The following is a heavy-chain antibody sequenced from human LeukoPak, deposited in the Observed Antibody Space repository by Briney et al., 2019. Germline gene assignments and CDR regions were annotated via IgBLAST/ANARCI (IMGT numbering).Heavy chain of an antibody. CDR3: ARVYYDSSGYPRFYAFDI. J-gene: IGHJ3*02. CDR2: INPSGGST. D-gene: IGHD3-22*01. Sequence: ASVKVSCKASGYTFTSYYMHWVRQAPGQGLEWMGIINPSGGSTSYAQKFQGRVTMTRDMSTSTVYMELSSLRSEDTAVYYCARVYYDSSGYPRFYAFDIWGQGTMVTVSS. CDR1: GYTFTSYY. V-gene: IGHV1-46*01.